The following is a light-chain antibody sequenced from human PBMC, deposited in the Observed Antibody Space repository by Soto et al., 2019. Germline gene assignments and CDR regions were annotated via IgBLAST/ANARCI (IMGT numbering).Light chain of an antibody. CDR1: QSVSSN. CDR3: QQYNDWPGGT. V-gene: IGKV3-15*01. J-gene: IGKJ2*01. Sequence: EIGMTHSPATLSVSPGVRATLSCRASQSVSSNLAWFQQKPGQAPRLLIYGASTRASGVPVRFSGSGSGTVLTLTISSLQSEDVAVYFCQQYNDWPGGTFGQGTKL. CDR2: GAS.